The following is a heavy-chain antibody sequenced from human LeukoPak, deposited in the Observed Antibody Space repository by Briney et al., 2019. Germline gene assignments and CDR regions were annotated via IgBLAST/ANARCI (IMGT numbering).Heavy chain of an antibody. Sequence: GASVKVSCKASGYTFTGYYMHWVRQAPGQGLEWMGWINPNSGGTNYAQKFQGRVTMTRDTSISTAYMELSRLRSDDTAVYYCARDKLRYFDWLFPPYYYMDVWGKGTTVTVSS. CDR1: GYTFTGYY. D-gene: IGHD3-9*01. J-gene: IGHJ6*03. CDR2: INPNSGGT. V-gene: IGHV1-2*02. CDR3: ARDKLRYFDWLFPPYYYMDV.